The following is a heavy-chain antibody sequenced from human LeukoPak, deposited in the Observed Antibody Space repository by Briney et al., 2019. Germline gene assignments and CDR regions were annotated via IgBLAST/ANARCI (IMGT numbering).Heavy chain of an antibody. D-gene: IGHD3-10*01. CDR2: IYYSGST. CDR3: ARGRLGGSGSYYNVLDY. V-gene: IGHV4-39*01. J-gene: IGHJ4*02. CDR1: GGSISSSSYY. Sequence: PSETLSLTCTVSGGSISSSSYYWGWIRQPPGKGLEWIGSIYYSGSTYYNPSLKSRVTISVDTSKNQFSLKLSSVTAADTAVYYCARGRLGGSGSYYNVLDYWGQGTLVTVSS.